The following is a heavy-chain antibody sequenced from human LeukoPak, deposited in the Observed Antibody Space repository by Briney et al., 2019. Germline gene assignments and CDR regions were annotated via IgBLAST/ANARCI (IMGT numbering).Heavy chain of an antibody. CDR1: GFTFSDYY. D-gene: IGHD3-22*01. CDR2: ISSSGSTI. Sequence: GGSLRLSCAASGFTFSDYYVSWIRQAPGKGLEWVSYISSSGSTIYYADSVKGRFTISRDNAKNSLYLQMNTLRAEDTAVYYCARSDSSGYPNWFDPWGRGTLVTVSS. V-gene: IGHV3-11*01. CDR3: ARSDSSGYPNWFDP. J-gene: IGHJ5*02.